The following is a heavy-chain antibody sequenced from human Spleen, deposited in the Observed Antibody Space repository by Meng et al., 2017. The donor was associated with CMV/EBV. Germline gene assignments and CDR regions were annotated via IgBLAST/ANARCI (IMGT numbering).Heavy chain of an antibody. CDR2: IRYDGSDQ. V-gene: IGHV3-30*02. D-gene: IGHD3-16*01. CDR1: GFTFRSYG. CDR3: ANNGGDYAPIWFVP. Sequence: GGSLRLSCAASGFTFRSYGMHWVRQAPGKGLEWVAFIRYDGSDQFYPDSVKGRFTISRDNSKNTVFLQMNSLRAEDTGVYYCANNGGDYAPIWFVPWGQGILVTVSS. J-gene: IGHJ5*02.